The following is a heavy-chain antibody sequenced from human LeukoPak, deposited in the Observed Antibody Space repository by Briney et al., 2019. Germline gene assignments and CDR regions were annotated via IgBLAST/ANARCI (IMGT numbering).Heavy chain of an antibody. J-gene: IGHJ4*02. CDR1: GYTFTSYG. CDR3: AREGIVVVPAAIRYFDY. CDR2: ISAYNGNT. V-gene: IGHV1-18*01. Sequence: AAVKVSCKASGYTFTSYGISWVRQAPGQGLEWMGGISAYNGNTNYAQKLQGRVTMTTDTSTGTAYMELRSLRSDDTAVYYCAREGIVVVPAAIRYFDYWGQGTLVTVS. D-gene: IGHD2-2*02.